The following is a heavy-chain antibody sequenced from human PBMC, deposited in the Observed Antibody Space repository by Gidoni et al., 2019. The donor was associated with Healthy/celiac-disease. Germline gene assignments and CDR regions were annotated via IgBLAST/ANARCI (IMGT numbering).Heavy chain of an antibody. D-gene: IGHD4-17*01. Sequence: QVQLQESGPGLVKPSLTLSLTCAVSGGSISSSNWWSWVRQPPGKGLEWIGEIYNSGSNNYNPSLKSRVTISVDKSENQFSLKLSAVTAADTAVYYCARVPYGDYLYDYWGQGTLVTVSS. V-gene: IGHV4-4*02. CDR1: GGSISSSNW. CDR2: IYNSGSN. CDR3: ARVPYGDYLYDY. J-gene: IGHJ4*02.